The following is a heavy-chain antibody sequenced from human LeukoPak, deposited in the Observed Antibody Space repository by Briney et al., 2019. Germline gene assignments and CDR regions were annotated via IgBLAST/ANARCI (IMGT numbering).Heavy chain of an antibody. V-gene: IGHV1-18*01. CDR1: GYTFISYG. CDR2: ISTYGGET. D-gene: IGHD6-19*01. Sequence: ASVTVSFKASGYTFISYGIGWVRQAPGQGLEWMGWISTYGGETSYAQQFQDRVTMTKDTYTSTAYMELRSLRSDDTAVYYCARDGPGAVAGPYSWGQGTMVTVSS. J-gene: IGHJ3*01. CDR3: ARDGPGAVAGPYS.